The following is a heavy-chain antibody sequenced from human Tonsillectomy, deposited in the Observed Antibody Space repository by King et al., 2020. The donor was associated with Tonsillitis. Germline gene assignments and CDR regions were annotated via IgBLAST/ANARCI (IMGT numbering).Heavy chain of an antibody. V-gene: IGHV1-18*04. J-gene: IGHJ6*02. Sequence: VQLVESGAEVKKPGASVEVSCKAFDYTFTSYGISWVRQAPGRGREWMGWISAYNGNTNYAQKFQGRVTMTTDTSTSTAYMELRSLRSDDTAVYYCAREWRDYGDYDYYYGMDVWGQGTTVTVSS. CDR2: ISAYNGNT. D-gene: IGHD4-17*01. CDR3: AREWRDYGDYDYYYGMDV. CDR1: DYTFTSYG.